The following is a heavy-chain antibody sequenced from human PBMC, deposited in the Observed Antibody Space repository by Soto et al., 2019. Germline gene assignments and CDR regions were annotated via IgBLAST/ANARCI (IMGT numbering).Heavy chain of an antibody. J-gene: IGHJ3*02. CDR3: AKDPTYYYDSSGNDDAFDI. D-gene: IGHD3-22*01. CDR2: ISGSGGST. Sequence: GGSLRLSCAASGFTGSSYAMSWVRQAPGKGLEWVSAISGSGGSTYYADSVKGRFPISRDNSKNTLYLQINSLRAEDTAVYYCAKDPTYYYDSSGNDDAFDIGGQGTMVTV. V-gene: IGHV3-23*01. CDR1: GFTGSSYA.